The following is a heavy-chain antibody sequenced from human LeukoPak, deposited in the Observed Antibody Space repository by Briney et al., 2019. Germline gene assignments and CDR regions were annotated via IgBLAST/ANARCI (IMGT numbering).Heavy chain of an antibody. CDR3: AKDESGAAAGLFDY. CDR1: GFTFDDYA. CDR2: ISWNSGSI. D-gene: IGHD6-13*01. V-gene: IGHV3-9*01. J-gene: IGHJ4*02. Sequence: GGSLRLSCAASGFTFDDYAMHWVRQAPGKGLEWVSGISWNSGSIGYADSVKGRFTISRDNAKNSLYLQMNSLRAEDTALYYCAKDESGAAAGLFDYWGQGTLVTVSS.